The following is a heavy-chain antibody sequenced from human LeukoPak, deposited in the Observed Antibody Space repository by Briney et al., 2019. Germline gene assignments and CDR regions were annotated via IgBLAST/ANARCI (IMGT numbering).Heavy chain of an antibody. J-gene: IGHJ5*02. CDR3: ASLRGFDP. CDR1: GGSFINYY. CDR2: INHSGST. Sequence: SETLSLTRAVYGGSFINYYTSWIRQPPGKGLEWIGEINHSGSTNYNPSLKSRVTISVDTSKNQFSLKLSSVTAADTAVYYCASLRGFDPWARGTLVTVSS. V-gene: IGHV4-34*01.